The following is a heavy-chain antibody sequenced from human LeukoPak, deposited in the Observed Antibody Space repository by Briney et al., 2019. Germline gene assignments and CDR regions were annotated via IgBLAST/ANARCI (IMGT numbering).Heavy chain of an antibody. V-gene: IGHV3-30*02. CDR1: GFSFSSYG. CDR3: ATLSERPGVYAFDM. D-gene: IGHD1-26*01. CDR2: IRYEKNEK. Sequence: GGSLRLSCAASGFSFSSYGFHWVRQAPGKGLEWVAFIRYEKNEKYYADSVKGRFSISRDNSKNILYLEMNSLRAEDTAVYYCATLSERPGVYAFDMWGQGTMVTVSS. J-gene: IGHJ3*02.